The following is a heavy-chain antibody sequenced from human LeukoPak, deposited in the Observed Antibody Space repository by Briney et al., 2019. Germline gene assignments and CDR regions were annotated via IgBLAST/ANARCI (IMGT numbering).Heavy chain of an antibody. CDR1: GYTFSTYP. Sequence: ASVKVSCKASGYTFSTYPMNWVRQAPGQGLEWMGWINTNTGSPTYAQGLTGRFVFSLDTSVSTAFLQISSLKAEDTAVYYCASLNSYGYWGEYYFDYWGQGTLVTVS. CDR3: ASLNSYGYWGEYYFDY. V-gene: IGHV7-4-1*02. CDR2: INTNTGSP. D-gene: IGHD5-18*01. J-gene: IGHJ4*02.